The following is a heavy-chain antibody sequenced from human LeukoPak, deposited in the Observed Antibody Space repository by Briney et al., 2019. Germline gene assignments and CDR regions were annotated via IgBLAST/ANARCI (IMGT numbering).Heavy chain of an antibody. J-gene: IGHJ3*02. Sequence: ASVKVSCKASGYTFTSYGISWVRQAPGQGLEWMGWISAYNVNTNYAQKLQGRVTMTTDTSTSTAYMELRSLRSDDTAVYYCARVFAFGGVIVETDAFDIWGQGPMVTVSS. V-gene: IGHV1-18*04. CDR2: ISAYNVNT. D-gene: IGHD3-16*02. CDR3: ARVFAFGGVIVETDAFDI. CDR1: GYTFTSYG.